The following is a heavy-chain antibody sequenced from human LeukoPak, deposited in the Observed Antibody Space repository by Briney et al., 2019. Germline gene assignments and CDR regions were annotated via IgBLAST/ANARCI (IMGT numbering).Heavy chain of an antibody. Sequence: APVKVSCKASGYTFTSYYMHWVRQAPGRGLEWMGIINPNSGGTNYAQKFQGRVTMTRDTSISTAYMELSRLRSDDTAVYYCARPPSLLYGDQYYFDYWGQGTLVTVSS. J-gene: IGHJ4*02. D-gene: IGHD4-17*01. V-gene: IGHV1-2*02. CDR3: ARPPSLLYGDQYYFDY. CDR2: INPNSGGT. CDR1: GYTFTSYY.